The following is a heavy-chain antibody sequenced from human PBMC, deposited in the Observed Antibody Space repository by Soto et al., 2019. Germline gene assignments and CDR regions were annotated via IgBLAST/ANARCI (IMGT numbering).Heavy chain of an antibody. V-gene: IGHV4-31*03. D-gene: IGHD3-3*01. Sequence: PSETLSLTCTVSGGSISSGGYYWSWIRQHPGKGLEWIGYIYYSGSTYYNPSLKSRVTISVDTSKNQFSLKLSSVTAADTAVYYCARTLYDFWSSGGMDVWGQGTTVTVSS. CDR1: GGSISSGGYY. CDR3: ARTLYDFWSSGGMDV. J-gene: IGHJ6*02. CDR2: IYYSGST.